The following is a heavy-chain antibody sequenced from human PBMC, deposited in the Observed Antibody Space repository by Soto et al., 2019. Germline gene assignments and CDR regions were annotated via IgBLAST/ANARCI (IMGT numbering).Heavy chain of an antibody. V-gene: IGHV3-30*18. CDR1: GFTFSSYG. CDR3: AKVDYTGNYFDY. J-gene: IGHJ4*02. CDR2: ISYDGSNK. Sequence: QVQLVESGGGVVQPGRSLRLSCAASGFTFSSYGMHWVRQAPGKGLEWVAIISYDGSNKYYADSEKGRFTISRDNSKNTLYLQMNSLRGEDTAVYHCAKVDYTGNYFDYWGQGTLVTVSS. D-gene: IGHD1-26*01.